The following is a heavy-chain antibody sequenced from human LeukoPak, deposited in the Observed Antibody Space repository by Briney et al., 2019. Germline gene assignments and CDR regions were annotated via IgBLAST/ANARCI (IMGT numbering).Heavy chain of an antibody. V-gene: IGHV3-7*01. D-gene: IGHD4-17*01. Sequence: GGSLRLSCAASGFTFTTYWMSWVRQAPGKGLEWVANIKQDGTEKYYVDSVKGRFTISRDNAKNSLYLQMNSLRAEDTAVYYCARNGDYAPYYFDYWGQGTLVTVSS. CDR3: ARNGDYAPYYFDY. CDR2: IKQDGTEK. CDR1: GFTFTTYW. J-gene: IGHJ4*02.